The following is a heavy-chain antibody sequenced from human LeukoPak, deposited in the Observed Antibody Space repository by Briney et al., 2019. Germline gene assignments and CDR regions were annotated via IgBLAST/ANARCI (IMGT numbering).Heavy chain of an antibody. CDR1: GFTFSSYW. CDR2: ISTDGSST. V-gene: IGHV3-74*01. D-gene: IGHD1-26*01. CDR3: ARGGSGSSYLVHI. J-gene: IGHJ6*02. Sequence: GGSLRLSCAASGFTFSSYWMHWVRQAPGKGLVWVSLISTDGSSTRYADSVKGRFTISRDNAKNTLYVQMNSLRAEDTAVYYCARGGSGSSYLVHIWGQGTTVTVSS.